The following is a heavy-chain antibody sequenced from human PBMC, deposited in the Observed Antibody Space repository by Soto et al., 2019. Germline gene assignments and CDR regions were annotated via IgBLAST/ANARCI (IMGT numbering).Heavy chain of an antibody. Sequence: QLQLQESGPGLVKPSETLSLTCTVSGGSISSSSTYYWGWIRQPPGKGLEWIGSIYYSGSTYYNPSLKSRVTISVDTSKNQSSLKLSSVTAADTAVYYCGRSLLVPAAMSGFDYWGQGTLVTVSS. CDR2: IYYSGST. D-gene: IGHD2-2*01. CDR1: GGSISSSSTYY. CDR3: GRSLLVPAAMSGFDY. J-gene: IGHJ4*02. V-gene: IGHV4-39*01.